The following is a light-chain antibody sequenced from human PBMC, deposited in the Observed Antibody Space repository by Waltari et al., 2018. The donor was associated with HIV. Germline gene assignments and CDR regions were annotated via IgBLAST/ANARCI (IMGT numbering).Light chain of an antibody. CDR2: GAN. J-gene: IGLJ1*01. CDR1: SLRNFF. V-gene: IGLV3-19*01. CDR3: HSRDTDGDHYV. Sequence: SSELTQDPVLSVALGQTIKITCQGDSLRNFFPNWYQQTAGQAPILVVYGANRRPSGIPDRLSASNSGNTASLIISDSQAVDEADYYCHSRDTDGDHYVFGGGTRVIV.